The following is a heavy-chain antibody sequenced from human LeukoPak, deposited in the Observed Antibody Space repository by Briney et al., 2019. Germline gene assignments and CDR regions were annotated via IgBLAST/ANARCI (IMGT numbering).Heavy chain of an antibody. CDR1: GFTFSSYA. D-gene: IGHD3-10*02. J-gene: IGHJ6*04. CDR2: ISSNGGST. CDR3: AELGITMIGGV. Sequence: GGSLRLSCAASGFTFSSYAMHWVREAPGKGLEYVSAISSNGGSTYYANSVKGRFTISRDNSKNTLYLQMNSLRAEDTAVYYCAELGITMIGGVWGKGTTVTISS. V-gene: IGHV3-64*01.